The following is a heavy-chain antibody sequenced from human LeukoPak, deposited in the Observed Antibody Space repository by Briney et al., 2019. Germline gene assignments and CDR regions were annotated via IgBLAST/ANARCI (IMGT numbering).Heavy chain of an antibody. Sequence: SETLSLTCTVSGGSIISSSYYWGWIRQPPGKGLEWIGSIYYSGNTYYNPSLKSRVTISVDTSKNQFSLKLTSVTAADTAVYYFARRHGYDILTGYPKGWFDPWGQGTLVTVSS. J-gene: IGHJ5*02. CDR1: GGSIISSSYY. V-gene: IGHV4-39*01. CDR2: IYYSGNT. CDR3: ARRHGYDILTGYPKGWFDP. D-gene: IGHD3-9*01.